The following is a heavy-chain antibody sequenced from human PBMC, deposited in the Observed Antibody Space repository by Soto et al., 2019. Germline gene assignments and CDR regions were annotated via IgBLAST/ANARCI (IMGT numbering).Heavy chain of an antibody. Sequence: SETLSLTCDVYGGSFSGYIWTWIRQTPGKGLQWIGEINHSGTTNYNPSLKSRITISADTSKNQFSLKLNSMTAADTAVYYCARGEGGFQYWGQGTRVTVSS. CDR1: GGSFSGYI. CDR3: ARGEGGFQY. CDR2: INHSGTT. J-gene: IGHJ1*01. V-gene: IGHV4-34*01.